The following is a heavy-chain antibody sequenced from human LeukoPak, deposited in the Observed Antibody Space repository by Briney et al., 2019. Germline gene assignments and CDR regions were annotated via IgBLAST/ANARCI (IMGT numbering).Heavy chain of an antibody. Sequence: PGRSLRLSCAASGFTFSSYGMHWVRQPPGKGLEWIGEINHSGSTNYNPSLKSRVTISVDTSKNQFSLKLSSVTAADTAVYYCARGRITIAFDIWGQGTMVTVSS. V-gene: IGHV4-34*01. CDR3: ARGRITIAFDI. CDR1: GFTFSSYG. CDR2: INHSGST. J-gene: IGHJ3*02. D-gene: IGHD3-3*01.